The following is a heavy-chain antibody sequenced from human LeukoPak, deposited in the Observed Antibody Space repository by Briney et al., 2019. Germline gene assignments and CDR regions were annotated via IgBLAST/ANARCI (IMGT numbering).Heavy chain of an antibody. Sequence: GGSLRLSCAASGFTFSTSWMSWVRRAPGRGLEWVANINQDGSGTYYVDSVKGRFTISRDNVKNSLYLQMNSLRAEDTAVYYCARGRNYYDNNNLWTYYFDYWGQGTLVAVSS. CDR1: GFTFSTSW. J-gene: IGHJ4*02. CDR2: INQDGSGT. D-gene: IGHD3-22*01. CDR3: ARGRNYYDNNNLWTYYFDY. V-gene: IGHV3-7*03.